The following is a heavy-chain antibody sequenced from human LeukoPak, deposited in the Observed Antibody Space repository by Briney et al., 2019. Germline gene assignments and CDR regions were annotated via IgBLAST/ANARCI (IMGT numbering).Heavy chain of an antibody. CDR3: ARGAGSGSYRNWFDP. CDR2: INSDGSST. Sequence: GGSLRLSCAASGFTFSSYWMHWVRQAPGKGLVWVSRINSDGSSTSYADSVKGRFTISRDNAKNTLYLQMNSLRAEDTAVYYCARGAGSGSYRNWFDPWGQGTLVTVSS. V-gene: IGHV3-74*01. D-gene: IGHD3-10*01. J-gene: IGHJ5*02. CDR1: GFTFSSYW.